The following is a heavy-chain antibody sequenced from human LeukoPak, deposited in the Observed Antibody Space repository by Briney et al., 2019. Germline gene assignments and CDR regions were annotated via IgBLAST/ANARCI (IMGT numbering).Heavy chain of an antibody. J-gene: IGHJ4*02. V-gene: IGHV4-34*01. Sequence: SETLSLTCAVYGGSFSGYYWGWIRQPPGKGLEWIGEINHSRSTNYNPSLKSRVTISVDTSKNQFSLKLSSVTAADTAVYYCARDLFGYSSGWIFDYWGQGTLVTVSS. CDR1: GGSFSGYY. CDR2: INHSRST. CDR3: ARDLFGYSSGWIFDY. D-gene: IGHD6-19*01.